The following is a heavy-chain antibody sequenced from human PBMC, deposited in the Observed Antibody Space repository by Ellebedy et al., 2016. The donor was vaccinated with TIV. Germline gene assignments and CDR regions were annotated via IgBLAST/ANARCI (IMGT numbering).Heavy chain of an antibody. CDR1: GFTFSSYS. D-gene: IGHD3-9*01. J-gene: IGHJ2*01. CDR3: ARGLYYDILTGYYDGDWYFDL. CDR2: ISSSSSTI. Sequence: GGSLRLSCAASGFTFSSYSMNWVRQAPGKGLEWVSYISSSSSTIYYADSVKGRFTISRENAKNSLYLQMNSLRAGDTAVYYCARGLYYDILTGYYDGDWYFDLWGRGTLVTVSS. V-gene: IGHV3-48*01.